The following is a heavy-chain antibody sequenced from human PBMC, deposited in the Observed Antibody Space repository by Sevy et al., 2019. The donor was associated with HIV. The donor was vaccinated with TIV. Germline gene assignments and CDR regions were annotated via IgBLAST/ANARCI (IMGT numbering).Heavy chain of an antibody. CDR1: GFTFSSYA. CDR2: FTGSGTNT. D-gene: IGHD3-22*01. V-gene: IGHV3-23*01. J-gene: IGHJ4*02. Sequence: GGSLRLSCAASGFTFSSYAMSWVRQAPGKGLEWVSSFTGSGTNTFYADSVKGRFTISRDNSKNTLYLQMNSLRAEDTPVYYCAKDSILVVGHFDYWGQGTLVTVSS. CDR3: AKDSILVVGHFDY.